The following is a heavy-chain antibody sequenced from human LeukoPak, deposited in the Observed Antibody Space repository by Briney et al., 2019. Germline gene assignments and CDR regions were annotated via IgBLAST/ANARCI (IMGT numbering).Heavy chain of an antibody. J-gene: IGHJ4*02. D-gene: IGHD6-19*01. CDR1: GFAFSSYA. V-gene: IGHV3-23*01. Sequence: GGSLRLSCAASGFAFSSYAMSWVRQAPGKGLEWVSTISTSGGSTYYADSVKGRFTISRDNSKNTLYLQMNSLRAEDTAVYYCAKDRSQWLVWDKYYFDYWGQGTLVTVSS. CDR3: AKDRSQWLVWDKYYFDY. CDR2: ISTSGGST.